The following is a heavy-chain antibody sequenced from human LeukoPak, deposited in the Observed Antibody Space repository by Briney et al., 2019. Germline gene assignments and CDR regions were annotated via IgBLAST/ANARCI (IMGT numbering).Heavy chain of an antibody. V-gene: IGHV3-74*01. CDR1: GFTFSXSW. J-gene: IGHJ4*02. D-gene: IGHD6-6*01. CDR2: IKTDGSTT. CDR3: APRDPSRAGY. Sequence: GSLRLSSAVSGFTFSXSWMHWVHQAPGKGLVWVSHIKTDGSTTAYADSVKGRFTISRDNAKNTLYLQMNSLRAEDTGVYYCAPRDPSRAGYWGQGTLVTVSS.